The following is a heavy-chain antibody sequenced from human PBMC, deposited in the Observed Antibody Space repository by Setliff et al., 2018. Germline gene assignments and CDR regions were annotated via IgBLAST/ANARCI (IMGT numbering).Heavy chain of an antibody. CDR1: ANTLSTSYY. Sequence: PSETLSLTCAVSANTLSTSYYWGWVRQPPGKGLEWIGDIYKGGSTYYNPSLRSRVSMSLDTSKRQVSLNLNSVTAADTGVYYCATRTFAVISHSGLGLDYFYGMDVWGRGTTVTVSS. J-gene: IGHJ6*02. D-gene: IGHD2-8*02. CDR3: ATRTFAVISHSGLGLDYFYGMDV. V-gene: IGHV4-38-2*01. CDR2: IYKGGST.